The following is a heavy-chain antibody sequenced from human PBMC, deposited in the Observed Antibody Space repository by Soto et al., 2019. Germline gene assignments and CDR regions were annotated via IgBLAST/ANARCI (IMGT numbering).Heavy chain of an antibody. CDR3: ARDHFYGSASFINLYTHHYGMDF. D-gene: IGHD3-10*01. CDR2: LYSDSST. CDR1: GFTVSSNY. Sequence: GGSLRLSCTASGFTVSSNYMNWVRQAPGKGLEWVSCLYSDSSTYYADSVKGRFTISRDNSKNTLYLHMSSLRVEDTAVYYCARDHFYGSASFINLYTHHYGMDFWGRGTTVTVSS. J-gene: IGHJ6*02. V-gene: IGHV3-53*01.